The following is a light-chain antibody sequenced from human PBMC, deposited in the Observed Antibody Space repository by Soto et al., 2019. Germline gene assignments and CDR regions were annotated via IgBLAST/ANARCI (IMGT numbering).Light chain of an antibody. CDR1: QSISSW. J-gene: IGKJ1*01. V-gene: IGKV1-5*03. CDR2: LAS. CDR3: QQYKSYLWT. Sequence: DIQMTQSPSTLSASVGDRVTITCRASQSISSWLAWYQQKPGKAPKILINLASSLESGVPSRFSGSGSGTEFNLTISSLQPDDFATYYCQQYKSYLWTFGQGTKV.